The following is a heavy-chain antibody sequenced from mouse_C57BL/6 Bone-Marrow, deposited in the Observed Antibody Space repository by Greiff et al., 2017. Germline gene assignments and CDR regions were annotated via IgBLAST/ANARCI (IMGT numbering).Heavy chain of an antibody. CDR1: GYTFTSYW. CDR2: IDPSDSYT. D-gene: IGHD2-12*01. J-gene: IGHJ2*01. Sequence: QVQLQQPGAELVMPGASVKLSCKASGYTFTSYWMHWVKQRPGQGLEWIGVIDPSDSYTNYNQKFKGKSTLTVDKSSSTAYMQLSSLTSEDAAVYYCARGRRGDYWGQGTTLTVSS. CDR3: ARGRRGDY. V-gene: IGHV1-69*01.